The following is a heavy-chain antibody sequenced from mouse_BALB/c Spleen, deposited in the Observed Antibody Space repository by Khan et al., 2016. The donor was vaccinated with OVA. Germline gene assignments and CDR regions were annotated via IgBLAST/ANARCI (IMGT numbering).Heavy chain of an antibody. D-gene: IGHD2-10*02. Sequence: EVKLQESGPGLVKPSQSLSLTCTVTGYSITSDYAWNWIRQFPGNKLEWMGFISYSGNTKSNPSLKSRISMTRDTSKNQFFLQLNSVTPEDTATYYCARVYGGDFDYWGQGTTLIVSS. CDR3: ARVYGGDFDY. CDR2: ISYSGNT. V-gene: IGHV3-2*02. CDR1: GYSITSDYA. J-gene: IGHJ2*01.